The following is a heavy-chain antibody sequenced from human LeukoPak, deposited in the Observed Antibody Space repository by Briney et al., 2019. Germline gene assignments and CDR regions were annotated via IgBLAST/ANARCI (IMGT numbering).Heavy chain of an antibody. J-gene: IGHJ4*02. CDR1: GYIFTSYG. D-gene: IGHD2-2*02. Sequence: ASVKVSCKASGYIFTSYGISWVRQAPGQGLERMGWISVYNGNTNDAQKLQGRVTMTTDTSTSAAYMELRSLRSDDTAVYYCARDRYCISTTCYNDYFDYWGQGTLVTVSS. V-gene: IGHV1-18*04. CDR3: ARDRYCISTTCYNDYFDY. CDR2: ISVYNGNT.